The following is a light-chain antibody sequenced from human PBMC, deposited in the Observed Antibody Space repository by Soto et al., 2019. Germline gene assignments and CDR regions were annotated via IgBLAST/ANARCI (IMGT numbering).Light chain of an antibody. CDR1: SSNIGGNP. CDR2: SKN. V-gene: IGLV1-44*01. J-gene: IGLJ1*01. Sequence: QSVLTQPSSASGTPGQRVTISCSGSSSNIGGNPVNWFQQLPGTAPKLLIYSKNQRPSGVPDRFSGSKSGPSASLAISGLQSDDEADYYCASWDDSLDGYVFGTGTKLTVL. CDR3: ASWDDSLDGYV.